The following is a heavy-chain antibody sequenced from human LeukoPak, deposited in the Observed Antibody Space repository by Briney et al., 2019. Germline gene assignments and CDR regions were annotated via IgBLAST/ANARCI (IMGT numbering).Heavy chain of an antibody. V-gene: IGHV4-39*01. CDR2: ISYSGST. D-gene: IGHD1-14*01. Sequence: SETLSLTCTVSGCSFSSSGYYWGWIRQPPGKGLEWFGSISYSGSTYYNPSLKSRVTISVDTSKNQFSLKLRSVTAADTALYYCARLARPARTGFDYWGQGTLVTVSS. J-gene: IGHJ4*02. CDR1: GCSFSSSGYY. CDR3: ARLARPARTGFDY.